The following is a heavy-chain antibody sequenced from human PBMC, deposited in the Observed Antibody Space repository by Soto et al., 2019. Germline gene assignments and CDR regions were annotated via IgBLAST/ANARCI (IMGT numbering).Heavy chain of an antibody. CDR2: IYYSGST. D-gene: IGHD6-6*01. CDR3: ARHHVKQLVLSVWFDP. Sequence: SETLSLTCTVSGGSISSSSYYWGWIRQPPGKGLEWIGSIYYSGSTYYNPSLKSRVTISVDTSKNQFSLKLSSVTAADTAVYYCARHHVKQLVLSVWFDPWGQGTLVTVSS. J-gene: IGHJ5*02. V-gene: IGHV4-39*01. CDR1: GGSISSSSYY.